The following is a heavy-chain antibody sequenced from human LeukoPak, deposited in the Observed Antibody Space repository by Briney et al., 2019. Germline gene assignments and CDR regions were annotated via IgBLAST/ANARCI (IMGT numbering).Heavy chain of an antibody. J-gene: IGHJ3*02. D-gene: IGHD6-6*01. CDR1: GFTFSDYY. V-gene: IGHV3-11*01. CDR3: ARVRPEYSSSDDAFDI. CDR2: IGSSGSTI. Sequence: PGGSLRLSCAASGFTFSDYYMSWIRQAPGKGLEWVSYIGSSGSTIYYADSVKGRFTISRDNAKNSLYLQMNSLRAEDTAVCYCARVRPEYSSSDDAFDIWGQGTMVTVSS.